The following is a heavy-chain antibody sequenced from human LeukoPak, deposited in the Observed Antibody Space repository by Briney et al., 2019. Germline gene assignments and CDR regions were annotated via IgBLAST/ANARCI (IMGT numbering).Heavy chain of an antibody. D-gene: IGHD2-21*02. V-gene: IGHV6-1*01. CDR1: GDGVSSNSAA. CDR3: AREVDIVVVTAVNFDF. CDR2: TYYRSTWHH. Sequence: SQTLSLTCAISGDGVSSNSAAWNWIRQSPSRGLEWLGRTYYRSTWHHDYAVSVKSRITINPDTSKNQFSLQLSSVTPEDTAVYYCAREVDIVVVTAVNFDFWGQGTRVTVSS. J-gene: IGHJ4*02.